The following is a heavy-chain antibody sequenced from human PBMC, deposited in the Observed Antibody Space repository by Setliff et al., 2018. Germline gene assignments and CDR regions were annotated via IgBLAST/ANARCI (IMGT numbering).Heavy chain of an antibody. CDR3: ARDRIAAADAIHYYYFAMDV. CDR1: GFTFNSYS. Sequence: GGSLRLSCAASGFTFNSYSMNWVRRAPGKGLEWVSSISSSSSYIYYADSVKGRFTISRDNAKNSLYLQMNSLRAEDTAVYYCARDRIAAADAIHYYYFAMDVWGQGTTVTVSS. V-gene: IGHV3-21*01. CDR2: ISSSSSYI. D-gene: IGHD6-13*01. J-gene: IGHJ6*02.